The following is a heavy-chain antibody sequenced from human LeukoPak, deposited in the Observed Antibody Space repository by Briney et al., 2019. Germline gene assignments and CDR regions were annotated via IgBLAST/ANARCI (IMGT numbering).Heavy chain of an antibody. CDR1: GFTFSSYS. V-gene: IGHV3-21*01. J-gene: IGHJ3*02. D-gene: IGHD4-17*01. Sequence: PGGSLRLSCAASGFTFSSYSMNWVRQAPGKGLEWVSSISSSSSYIYYADSVKGRFTISRDNAKNSLYLQMNSLRAEDTAVYYCARDKRLRDAFDIWGQGTMVTVSS. CDR2: ISSSSSYI. CDR3: ARDKRLRDAFDI.